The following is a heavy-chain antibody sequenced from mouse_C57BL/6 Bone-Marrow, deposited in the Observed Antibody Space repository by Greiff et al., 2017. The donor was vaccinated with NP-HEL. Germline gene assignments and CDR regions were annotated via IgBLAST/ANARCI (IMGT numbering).Heavy chain of an antibody. CDR1: GYAFSSYW. J-gene: IGHJ4*01. D-gene: IGHD1-1*01. V-gene: IGHV1-80*01. CDR2: IYPGDGDT. CDR3: ARRRSFITTVVARGY. Sequence: VQLQQSGAELVKPGASVKISCKASGYAFSSYWMNWVKQRPGKGLEWIGQIYPGDGDTNYNGKFKGKATLTADKSSSTAYMQLSSLTSEDSAVYFCARRRSFITTVVARGYWGQGTSVTVSS.